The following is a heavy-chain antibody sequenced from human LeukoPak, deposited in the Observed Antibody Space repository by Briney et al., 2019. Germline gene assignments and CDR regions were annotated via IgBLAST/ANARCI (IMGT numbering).Heavy chain of an antibody. V-gene: IGHV3-30*03. D-gene: IGHD6-25*01. CDR2: IASDGRDK. CDR1: GFTFSSYA. J-gene: IGHJ4*02. CDR3: ARDLRRIAAYYFDF. Sequence: GGSLRLSCAAFGFTFSSYAIHWVRQAPGKGLEWVAVIASDGRDKHHAESVKGRFTISRDNSKSTLYLQTNSLRAEDTAVYYCARDLRRIAAYYFDFWGQGTLVTVSS.